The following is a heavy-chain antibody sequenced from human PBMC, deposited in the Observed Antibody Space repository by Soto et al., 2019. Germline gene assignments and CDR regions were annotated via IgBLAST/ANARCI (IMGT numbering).Heavy chain of an antibody. Sequence: ASVTVWCKASGYMFTSYYIHRVRQAPGQGLEWMGWINPFDGSRMFAQSFQGRVTMTRDTSTSTVYMEVSSLRSEEAAVYYCSRVDPGETSSVDHGGQGTLVTAS. CDR1: GYMFTSYY. CDR3: SRVDPGETSSVDH. J-gene: IGHJ4*02. V-gene: IGHV1-46*03. CDR2: INPFDGSR. D-gene: IGHD3-10*01.